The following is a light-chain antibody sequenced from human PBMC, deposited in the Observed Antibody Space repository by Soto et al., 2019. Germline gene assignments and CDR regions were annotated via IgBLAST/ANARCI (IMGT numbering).Light chain of an antibody. J-gene: IGKJ5*01. CDR3: QQTYSLPPDIT. V-gene: IGKV1-39*01. Sequence: IQMTQSPSSLSASVGDRVTITGQASNNFNTYLIWYQQKPGKAPILLIYAASSLQSGVPSRFSGSGSGTDFTLTISSLQPEDFATYYCQQTYSLPPDITFGQGTRLDIK. CDR2: AAS. CDR1: NNFNTY.